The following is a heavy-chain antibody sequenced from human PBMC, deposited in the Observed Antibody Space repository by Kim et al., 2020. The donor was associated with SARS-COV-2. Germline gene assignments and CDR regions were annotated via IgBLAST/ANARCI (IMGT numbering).Heavy chain of an antibody. V-gene: IGHV3-23*01. J-gene: IGHJ3*02. CDR2: ISGDSVTI. CDR3: AKWNSWYPNYAFDI. D-gene: IGHD6-13*01. CDR1: EFSLSNYP. Sequence: GGSLRLSCAASEFSLSNYPMTWVRQGPGKGLEWVAAISGDSVTIYYAASVKGRFTLSRDNFKNTVYLQMNELRAEDTALYYCAKWNSWYPNYAFDIWGQGTMVTVSS.